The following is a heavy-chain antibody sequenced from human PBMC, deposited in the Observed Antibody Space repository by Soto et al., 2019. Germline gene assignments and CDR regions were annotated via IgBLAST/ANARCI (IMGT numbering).Heavy chain of an antibody. Sequence: QITLKESGPTLVKPTQTLTLTCTFSGFSLSTSGVGVGWIRQPPGKALEWLALIYWDDDKRYSPSLKSRLTITKDTSKNQVVLTMTNMDPVDTATYYCAHSPGGELLPKASYYFDYWGQGTLVTVSS. CDR1: GFSLSTSGVG. D-gene: IGHD1-26*01. V-gene: IGHV2-5*02. J-gene: IGHJ4*02. CDR2: IYWDDDK. CDR3: AHSPGGELLPKASYYFDY.